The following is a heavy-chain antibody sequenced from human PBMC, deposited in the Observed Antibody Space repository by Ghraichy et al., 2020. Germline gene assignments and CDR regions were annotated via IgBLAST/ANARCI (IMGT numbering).Heavy chain of an antibody. CDR2: IYYSGST. CDR1: GGSISSSSYY. CDR3: ACLPTDGLDY. J-gene: IGHJ4*02. Sequence: SETLSLTCTVSGGSISSSSYYWGWIRQPPGKGLEWIGSIYYSGSTYYNPSLKSRVTISVDTSKNQFSLKLSSVTAADTAVYYCACLPTDGLDYWGQGTLVTVSS. V-gene: IGHV4-39*07. D-gene: IGHD4-17*01.